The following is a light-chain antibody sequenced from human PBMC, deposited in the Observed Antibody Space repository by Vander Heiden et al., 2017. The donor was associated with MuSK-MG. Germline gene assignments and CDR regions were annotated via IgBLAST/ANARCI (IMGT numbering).Light chain of an antibody. J-gene: IGKJ5*01. Sequence: EIVMTQSPATLSVSPGERATLSCRASQSVSRNLAWYQQKPGQAPRLLIYGASTRATGIPAKFSGSGAGKEFTLTISSLQAEDFAVYYCQQYNNWPPLTFGQGTRLEIK. CDR2: GAS. V-gene: IGKV3D-15*01. CDR3: QQYNNWPPLT. CDR1: QSVSRN.